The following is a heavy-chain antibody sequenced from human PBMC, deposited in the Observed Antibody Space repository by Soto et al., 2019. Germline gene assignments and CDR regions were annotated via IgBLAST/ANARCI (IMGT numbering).Heavy chain of an antibody. J-gene: IGHJ4*02. CDR3: ATRVAATFDY. Sequence: QVQLQESGPGLVKPSGTLSLTCAVSSGSISSSNWWTWVRQPPGKGLEWIGEIYHSASINYNPSLKSRVTMSVDKSKNQFSVKLSSVTAAGTAVYYCATRVAATFDYWGQGTLVTVSS. V-gene: IGHV4-4*02. CDR1: SGSISSSNW. D-gene: IGHD6-19*01. CDR2: IYHSASI.